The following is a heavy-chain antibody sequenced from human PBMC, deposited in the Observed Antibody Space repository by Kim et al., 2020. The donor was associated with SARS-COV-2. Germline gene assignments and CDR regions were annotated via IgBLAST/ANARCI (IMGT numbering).Heavy chain of an antibody. Sequence: SETLSLTCTVSGGSISSYYWSWIRQPPGKGLEWIGYIYYSGSTNYNPSLKSRVTISVDTSKNQFSLKLSSVTAADTAVYYCARVPDYGDYGGGDYFDYWGQGTLVTVSS. D-gene: IGHD4-17*01. J-gene: IGHJ4*02. V-gene: IGHV4-59*01. CDR1: GGSISSYY. CDR2: IYYSGST. CDR3: ARVPDYGDYGGGDYFDY.